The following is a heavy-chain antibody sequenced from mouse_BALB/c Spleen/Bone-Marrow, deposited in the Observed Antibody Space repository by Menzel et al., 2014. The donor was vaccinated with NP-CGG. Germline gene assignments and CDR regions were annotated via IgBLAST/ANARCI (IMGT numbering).Heavy chain of an antibody. CDR3: ASYYYGSYGFAY. D-gene: IGHD1-1*01. CDR1: GFNIKDTY. J-gene: IGHJ3*01. V-gene: IGHV14-3*02. Sequence: VQLQQSGAELAKPGASVKLSCTASGFNIKDTYMHWVKQRPEQGLEWIGRIDPANGNTKYDPKFQGKAAITADTSSNTAYLQLSSLTSEDTAVYYCASYYYGSYGFAYWGQGTLVTVSA. CDR2: IDPANGNT.